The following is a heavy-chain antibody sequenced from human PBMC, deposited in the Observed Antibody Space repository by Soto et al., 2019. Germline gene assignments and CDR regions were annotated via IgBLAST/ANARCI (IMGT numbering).Heavy chain of an antibody. CDR3: ARIDRGSYLVLDY. J-gene: IGHJ4*02. CDR1: GGSISSYY. Sequence: PSETLSLTCTVSGGSISSYYWCWIRQPPGKGLEWIGYIYYSGSTNYNPSLKSRVTISVDTSKNQFSLKLSSVTAADTAVYYCARIDRGSYLVLDYWGQGTLVTVSS. D-gene: IGHD1-26*01. CDR2: IYYSGST. V-gene: IGHV4-59*01.